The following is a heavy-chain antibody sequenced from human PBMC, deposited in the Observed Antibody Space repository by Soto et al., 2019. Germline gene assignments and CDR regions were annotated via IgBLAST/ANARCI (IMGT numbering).Heavy chain of an antibody. V-gene: IGHV1-2*04. Sequence: GASVKVSCKASGYTFTGYYMHWVRQAPGQGLEWMGWINPNSGGTNYAQKFQGWVTMTRDTSISTAYMELSRLRSDDTAVYYCARDLASSGSYPHRYYYYGMDVWGRGTTVTVSS. J-gene: IGHJ6*02. D-gene: IGHD6-19*01. CDR2: INPNSGGT. CDR1: GYTFTGYY. CDR3: ARDLASSGSYPHRYYYYGMDV.